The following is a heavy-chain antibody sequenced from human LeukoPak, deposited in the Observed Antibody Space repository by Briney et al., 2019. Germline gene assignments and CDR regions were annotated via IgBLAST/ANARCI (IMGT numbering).Heavy chain of an antibody. CDR1: GFTFSSYG. J-gene: IGHJ4*02. CDR2: ISESGGST. CDR3: ARDRLKGPPVMDS. D-gene: IGHD3-16*01. V-gene: IGHV3-23*01. Sequence: GGSLRLSCAASGFTFSSYGMTWVRQAPGKGLEWVSSISESGGSTDDADSVKGRFTTSRDNSKNTLFLQMHSLRVEDTAVYYCARDRLKGPPVMDSWGQGTLVTVSS.